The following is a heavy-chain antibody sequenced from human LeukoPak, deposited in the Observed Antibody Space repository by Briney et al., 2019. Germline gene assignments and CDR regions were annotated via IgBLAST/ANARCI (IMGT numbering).Heavy chain of an antibody. Sequence: SETLSLTCTVSGDSISTYYWSWIRQPRGKGLEWIGEINHSGSTNYNPSLKSRVTISVDTSKNQFSLQLTSVTAADTAVYYCARPLHSGLGELSLYGWGQGNLVTVSS. CDR3: ARPLHSGLGELSLYG. V-gene: IGHV4-34*01. CDR1: GDSISTYY. J-gene: IGHJ4*02. CDR2: INHSGST. D-gene: IGHD3-16*01.